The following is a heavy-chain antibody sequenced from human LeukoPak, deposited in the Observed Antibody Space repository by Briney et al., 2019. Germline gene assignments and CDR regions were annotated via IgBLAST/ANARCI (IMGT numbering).Heavy chain of an antibody. D-gene: IGHD2-15*01. CDR2: INPNSGGT. CDR3: ARDYRPLIDIVVVVAATSFDP. J-gene: IGHJ5*02. CDR1: GYTFTGYY. V-gene: IGHV1-2*02. Sequence: GASVKVSCKASGYTFTGYYMHWVRQAPGQGLEWMGWINPNSGGTTYAQKFQGRVTMTRDTSISTAYMELSRLRSDDTAVYYCARDYRPLIDIVVVVAATSFDPWGQGTLVTVSS.